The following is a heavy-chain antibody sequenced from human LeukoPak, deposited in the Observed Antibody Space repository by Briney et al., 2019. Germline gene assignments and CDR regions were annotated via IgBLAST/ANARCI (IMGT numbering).Heavy chain of an antibody. J-gene: IGHJ4*02. V-gene: IGHV4-38-2*02. D-gene: IGHD3-9*01. CDR1: SYSISSGYY. Sequence: PSETLSLTCTVSSYSISSGYYWGWIRQSPGKGLEWIASINHSGITYYNPSLKSRVTISVDTSKNQFSLKLTSVTAADTAMYYCGRDRPTGYYDYWGQGILVTVSS. CDR2: INHSGIT. CDR3: GRDRPTGYYDY.